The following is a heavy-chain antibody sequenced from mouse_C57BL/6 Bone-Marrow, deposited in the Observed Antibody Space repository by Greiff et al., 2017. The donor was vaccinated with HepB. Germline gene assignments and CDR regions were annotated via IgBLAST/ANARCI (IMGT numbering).Heavy chain of an antibody. Sequence: VKLQQSGAELVKPGASVKISCKASGYAFSSYWMNWVKQRPGKGLEWIGQIYPGDGDTNYNEKFTGKATLTADKSSSTAYMQLSSRTSEDSAVYFCASRGLRRGYYAMDYWGQGTSVTVSS. CDR3: ASRGLRRGYYAMDY. CDR2: IYPGDGDT. V-gene: IGHV1-80*01. CDR1: GYAFSSYW. D-gene: IGHD2-4*01. J-gene: IGHJ4*01.